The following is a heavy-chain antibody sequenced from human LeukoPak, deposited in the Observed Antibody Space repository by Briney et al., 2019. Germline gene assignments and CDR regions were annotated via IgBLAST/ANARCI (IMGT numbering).Heavy chain of an antibody. CDR3: ARDPGYYDSSGYCDY. CDR1: GYTFTSYY. J-gene: IGHJ4*02. V-gene: IGHV1-2*02. Sequence: ASVKVSCKASGYTFTSYYMHWVRQAPGQGLEWMGWINPNSGGTNYAQKFQGRVTMTRDTSISTAYMELSRLRSDDTAVYYCARDPGYYDSSGYCDYWGQGTLVTVSS. D-gene: IGHD3-22*01. CDR2: INPNSGGT.